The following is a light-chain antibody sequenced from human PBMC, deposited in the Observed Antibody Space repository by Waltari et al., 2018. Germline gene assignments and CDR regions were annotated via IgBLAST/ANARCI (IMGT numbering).Light chain of an antibody. J-gene: IGKJ5*01. Sequence: DLVLNPFSESPVLSLGGGGNLKWQFSQSVFYSPNNKNYLAWYQQRPGQPPKVLIYWASTRESGVPDRFSGSGSRTNFTLTISSLQAEDVAVYYCQQYYTSPQFGQGTRLEIK. CDR2: WAS. CDR3: QQYYTSPQ. CDR1: QSVFYSPNNKNY. V-gene: IGKV4-1*01.